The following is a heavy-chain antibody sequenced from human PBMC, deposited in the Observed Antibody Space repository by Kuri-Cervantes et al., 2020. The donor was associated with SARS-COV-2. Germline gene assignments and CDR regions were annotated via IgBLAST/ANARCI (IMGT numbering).Heavy chain of an antibody. CDR2: ISSSSSYI. J-gene: IGHJ4*02. Sequence: GESLKISCTASGFTFGDYAMSWVRQAPGKGLEWVSSISSSSSYIYYADSVKGRFTISRDNAKNSPYLQMNSLRAEDTAVYYCARTYSGSYYGYPDYWGQGTLVTVSS. D-gene: IGHD1-26*01. CDR1: GFTFGDYA. V-gene: IGHV3-21*01. CDR3: ARTYSGSYYGYPDY.